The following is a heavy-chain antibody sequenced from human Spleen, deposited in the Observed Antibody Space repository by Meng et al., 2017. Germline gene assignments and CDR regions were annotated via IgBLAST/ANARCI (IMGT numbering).Heavy chain of an antibody. Sequence: QVPLQQWGAGLLKPSETRSLPCVVSGGSFSDYYWSWIRQPPGKGLEWIGEINHSGSTNYNPSLESRATISVDTSQNNLSLKLSSVTAADSAVYYCARGPTTMAHDFDYWGQGTLVTVSS. V-gene: IGHV4-34*01. CDR2: INHSGST. CDR3: ARGPTTMAHDFDY. D-gene: IGHD4-11*01. CDR1: GGSFSDYY. J-gene: IGHJ4*02.